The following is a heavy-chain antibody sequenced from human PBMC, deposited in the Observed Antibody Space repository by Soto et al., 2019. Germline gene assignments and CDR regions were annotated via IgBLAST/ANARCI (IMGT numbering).Heavy chain of an antibody. Sequence: WTWIRQHPGKGLEWIGYIDNTGSTHYNSSLGSRVTISLDTSKNQFSLKLNAVTVADTAVYYCARGDRSNTNCLPRGTWFDPWGQGTLVTVSS. J-gene: IGHJ5*02. D-gene: IGHD2-2*01. CDR3: ARGDRSNTNCLPRGTWFDP. CDR2: IDNTGST. V-gene: IGHV4-31*02.